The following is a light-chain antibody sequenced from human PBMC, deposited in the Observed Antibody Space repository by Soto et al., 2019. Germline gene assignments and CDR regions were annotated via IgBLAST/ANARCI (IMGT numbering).Light chain of an antibody. J-gene: IGKJ1*01. Sequence: DIQMTQSPSTLSASVGDRVTIACRASQSISAWLAWYQQKPGKAPKLLIYDASSRESGVPARFSGSGSGTEFTLTISSLQPDDFAAYYCQLYNSYSRTFGQGTKVDIK. V-gene: IGKV1-5*01. CDR1: QSISAW. CDR2: DAS. CDR3: QLYNSYSRT.